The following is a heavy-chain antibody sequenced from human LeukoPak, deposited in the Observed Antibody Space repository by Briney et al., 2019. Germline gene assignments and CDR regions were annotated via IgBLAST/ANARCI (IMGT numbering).Heavy chain of an antibody. CDR2: IKQDGSEK. V-gene: IGHV3-7*01. D-gene: IGHD2-15*01. J-gene: IGHJ6*02. CDR3: ARAGPDRPPHYYGMDV. Sequence: PGGSLRLSCAASGFTFSSYWMSWVRQAPGKGLEWVANIKQDGSEKYYVDSVKGRFTISRDNAKNSLYLQMNGLRAEDTAVYYCARAGPDRPPHYYGMDVWGQGTTVTVSS. CDR1: GFTFSSYW.